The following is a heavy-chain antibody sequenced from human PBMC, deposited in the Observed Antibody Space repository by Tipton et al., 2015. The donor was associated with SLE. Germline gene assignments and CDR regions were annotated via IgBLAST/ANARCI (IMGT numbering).Heavy chain of an antibody. Sequence: TLSLTCTVSGGSISSSSYYWGWIRQPPGKGLEWIGEINHSGSTNYNPSLKSRVTISVDTSKNQFSLKLSSVTAADTAVYYCARGRSIAPHFDYWGQGTLVTVSS. J-gene: IGHJ4*02. CDR3: ARGRSIAPHFDY. CDR1: GGSISSSSYY. CDR2: INHSGST. V-gene: IGHV4-39*07. D-gene: IGHD6-6*01.